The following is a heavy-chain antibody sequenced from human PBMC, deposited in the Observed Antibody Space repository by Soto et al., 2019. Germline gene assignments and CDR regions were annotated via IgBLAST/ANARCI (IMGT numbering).Heavy chain of an antibody. CDR3: ARDWGTYYYDSSGPRGPFRWFDP. CDR2: SSVYNGNT. CDR1: GYTFTIYG. D-gene: IGHD3-22*01. J-gene: IGHJ5*02. V-gene: IGHV1-18*01. Sequence: ASVKVSCKDSGYTFTIYGITWVRQSPGQALCWLVGSSVYNGNTNYAQKLQGRVTMTTDTSTSTAYMELRSLRSDDTAVYYCARDWGTYYYDSSGPRGPFRWFDPWGQGTLVTVSS.